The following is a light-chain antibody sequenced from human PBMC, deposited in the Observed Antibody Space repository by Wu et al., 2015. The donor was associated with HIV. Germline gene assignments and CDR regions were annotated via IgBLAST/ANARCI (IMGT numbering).Light chain of an antibody. J-gene: IGKJ4*01. Sequence: EIVLTQSPDNLSLSPGERATLSCRASQSVNSDYLAWYQQKPGQAPRLLIYGASSRATGIPDRFSGSGSGTDFTLTISSLEPEDFAIYYCQQHNNWPLTFGGGTKVEIK. CDR3: QQHNNWPLT. V-gene: IGKV3D-20*02. CDR1: QSVNSDY. CDR2: GAS.